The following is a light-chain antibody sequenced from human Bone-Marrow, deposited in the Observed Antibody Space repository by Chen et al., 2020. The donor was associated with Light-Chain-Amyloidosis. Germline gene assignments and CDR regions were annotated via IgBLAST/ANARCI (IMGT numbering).Light chain of an antibody. V-gene: IGLV2-23*02. J-gene: IGLJ1*01. CDR3: CSFAGSGIYV. CDR1: SCDVGNYNL. CDR2: EVS. Sequence: QSALTQPASVSGSPGQSITISCTGTSCDVGNYNLVSWYQQHPGKAPNLMIYEVSKRPSGVSNRFSGSKSGNTASLTISGLQAEDEVDYYCCSFAGSGIYVFGTGTKVTVL.